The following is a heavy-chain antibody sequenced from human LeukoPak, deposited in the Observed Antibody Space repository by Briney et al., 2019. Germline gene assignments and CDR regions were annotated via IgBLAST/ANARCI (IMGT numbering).Heavy chain of an antibody. J-gene: IGHJ6*02. V-gene: IGHV3-74*01. CDR3: ATKQWLAPPPDS. CDR2: INTDGTVT. D-gene: IGHD6-19*01. Sequence: GGPLRLSCAASGFTFSKYWMLWVRQAPGKGLESVSRINTDGTVTTYAEYVKARFAVSRDNADNTMFLQMNSVRDEDTAVYYCATKQWLAPPPDSWGQGTSLTVSS. CDR1: GFTFSKYW.